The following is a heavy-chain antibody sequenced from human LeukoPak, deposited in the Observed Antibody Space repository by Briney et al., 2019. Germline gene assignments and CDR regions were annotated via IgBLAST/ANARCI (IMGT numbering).Heavy chain of an antibody. CDR1: DGPIRSHY. CDR2: ISNSGST. D-gene: IGHD3-16*02. Sequence: SETLSLTCTVSDGPIRSHYWTWIRQSPVKGLEWIGDISNSGSTSYNPSLRSRVTISIDTSKSQFSLTLSSVTAADTAVYYCARLYPAAYYYYYYYMDVWGKGTTVTVSS. J-gene: IGHJ6*03. V-gene: IGHV4-59*11. CDR3: ARLYPAAYYYYYYYMDV.